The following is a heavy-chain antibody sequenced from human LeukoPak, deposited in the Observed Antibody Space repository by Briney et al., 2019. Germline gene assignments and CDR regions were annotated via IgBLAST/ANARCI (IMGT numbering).Heavy chain of an antibody. D-gene: IGHD3-22*01. CDR1: GGSFSGYY. J-gene: IGHJ4*02. CDR2: INHSGST. V-gene: IGHV4-34*01. Sequence: PSETLSLTCAVYGGSFSGYYWSWIRQPPGKGLGWIGEINHSGSTNYNPSLKSRVTISVDTSKNQFSLKLSSVTAADTAVYYCARGDYYYDTSGYLPLDYWGQGTLVTVSS. CDR3: ARGDYYYDTSGYLPLDY.